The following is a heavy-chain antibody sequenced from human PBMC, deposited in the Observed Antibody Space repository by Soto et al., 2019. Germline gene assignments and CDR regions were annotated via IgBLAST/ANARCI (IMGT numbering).Heavy chain of an antibody. V-gene: IGHV4-30-4*01. CDR1: GGSVSGVDYF. Sequence: PSETLSLTCTVSGGSVSGVDYFWSWIRQSPGKGLEWIGYIYYTGITHLNPSLKSRLTMAVDTSKNEFSLKLTCVSAADTAVYFCAREERKGIISWFDPWGQGTPVTVSS. CDR2: IYYTGIT. D-gene: IGHD2-21*01. CDR3: AREERKGIISWFDP. J-gene: IGHJ5*02.